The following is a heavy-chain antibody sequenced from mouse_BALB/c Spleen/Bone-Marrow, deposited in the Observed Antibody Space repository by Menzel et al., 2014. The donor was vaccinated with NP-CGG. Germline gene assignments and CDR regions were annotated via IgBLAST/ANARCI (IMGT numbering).Heavy chain of an antibody. J-gene: IGHJ1*01. D-gene: IGHD1-1*01. Sequence: VQLQQSGPSLVKPSQPLSLTCSVTGDSITSGYWNWIRKFPGNKLEYMGYISYSGSTYYNPSLKSRISITRDTSKNQYYLQLNSVTTEDTATYYCARYYYGSSYWYFDVWGAGTTVTVSS. CDR3: ARYYYGSSYWYFDV. CDR1: GDSITSGY. CDR2: ISYSGST. V-gene: IGHV3-8*02.